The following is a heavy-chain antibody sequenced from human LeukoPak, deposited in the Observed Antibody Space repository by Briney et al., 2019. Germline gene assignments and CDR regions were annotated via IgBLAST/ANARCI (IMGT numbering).Heavy chain of an antibody. CDR2: ISQSRDRN. CDR3: ARNFLNDGGSTYFFYQ. D-gene: IGHD2-2*01. CDR1: GFTFSSYS. Sequence: GGFLTLSCAASGFTFSSYSMNWVRQAPGKGLEWVSYISQSRDRNYHPYPVKGPFTISKANAKNYLFLPMDSLRVEDPAVYYCARNFLNDGGSTYFFYQWGQGTLVTVAS. J-gene: IGHJ4*02. V-gene: IGHV3-21*05.